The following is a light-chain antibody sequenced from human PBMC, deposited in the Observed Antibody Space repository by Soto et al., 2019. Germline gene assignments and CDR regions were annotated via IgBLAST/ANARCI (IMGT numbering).Light chain of an antibody. J-gene: IGKJ4*01. V-gene: IGKV1-39*01. CDR1: QTISNF. CDR3: QHSDGIPVT. Sequence: DIQMNQSPSSLSASIGARVTITCPSSQTISNFLNWYKQKPGKAPNLLIHDASRLQGGVPSRFSGSGSGTDVTLTISSLKPEDCATSYCQHSDGIPVTFGGVTKVE. CDR2: DAS.